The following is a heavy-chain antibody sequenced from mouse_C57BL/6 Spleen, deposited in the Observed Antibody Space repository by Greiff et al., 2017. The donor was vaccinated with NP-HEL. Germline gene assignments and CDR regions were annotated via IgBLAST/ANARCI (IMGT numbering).Heavy chain of an antibody. V-gene: IGHV1-64*01. CDR1: GYTFTSYW. D-gene: IGHD4-1*01. Sequence: VQLQQPGAELVKPGASVKLSCKASGYTFTSYWMHWVKQRPGQGLEWIGMIHPNSGSTNYNEKLKSKATLTVAKSSSTAYMQLSSLTCEDAAVYYCARRRLGLRDFDYWGQGTTLTVTS. CDR2: IHPNSGST. CDR3: ARRRLGLRDFDY. J-gene: IGHJ2*01.